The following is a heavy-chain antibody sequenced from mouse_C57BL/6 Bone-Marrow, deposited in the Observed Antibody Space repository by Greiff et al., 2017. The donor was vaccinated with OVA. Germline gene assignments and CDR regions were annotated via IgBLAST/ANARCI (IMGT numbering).Heavy chain of an antibody. CDR3: ARRNWDCFDY. D-gene: IGHD4-1*01. J-gene: IGHJ2*01. V-gene: IGHV5-6*01. CDR1: GFTFSSYG. CDR2: ISSGGSYT. Sequence: EVQGVESGGDLVKPGGSLKLSCAASGFTFSSYGMSWVRQTPDKRLEWVATISSGGSYTYYPDSVKGRFTISRDNAKNTLYLQMSSLKSEDTAIYYCARRNWDCFDYWGQGTTLTVSS.